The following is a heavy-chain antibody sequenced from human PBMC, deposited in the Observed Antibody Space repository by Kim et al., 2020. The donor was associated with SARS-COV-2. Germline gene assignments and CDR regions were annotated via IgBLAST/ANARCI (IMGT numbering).Heavy chain of an antibody. D-gene: IGHD3-16*02. CDR2: IKQDGSEK. CDR3: ASYDYVWGSYRYYGMDV. Sequence: LSLTCAASGFTFSSYWMSWVRQAPGKGLEWVANIKQDGSEKYYVDSVKGRFTISRDNAKNSLYLQMNSLRAEDTAVYYCASYDYVWGSYRYYGMDVWGQGTTVTVSS. CDR1: GFTFSSYW. J-gene: IGHJ6*02. V-gene: IGHV3-7*01.